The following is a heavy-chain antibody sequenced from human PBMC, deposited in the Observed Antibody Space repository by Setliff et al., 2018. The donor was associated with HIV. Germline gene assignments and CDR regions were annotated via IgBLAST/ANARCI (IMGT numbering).Heavy chain of an antibody. Sequence: SETLSLTCTVSGGSISSGSYYWSWIRQPPGKGLEWIGYIYYSGSTNYNPSLKSRVTISVDKSKNQFSLKLNSVTAADTAVYYCARGPLDYYDSSGYLDAFDIWGQGTMVTVSS. D-gene: IGHD3-22*01. CDR2: IYYSGST. CDR1: GGSISSGSYY. V-gene: IGHV4-61*05. J-gene: IGHJ3*02. CDR3: ARGPLDYYDSSGYLDAFDI.